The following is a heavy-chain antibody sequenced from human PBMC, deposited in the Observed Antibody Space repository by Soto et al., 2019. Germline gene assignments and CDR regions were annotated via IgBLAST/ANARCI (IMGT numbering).Heavy chain of an antibody. V-gene: IGHV1-18*01. Sequence: QVQLVQSGTDVKKPGASVKVSCKASGYTFTRYCIRWVRQAPGQGLEWMGWINTFNGATNYAQKCKDRTSKTPDTPSNIAYMELRSVRSDDKSVYYCTGLYSRGWPGSYSDYWGQGTLVTVSS. J-gene: IGHJ4*02. D-gene: IGHD6-19*01. CDR3: TGLYSRGWPGSYSDY. CDR1: GYTFTRYC. CDR2: INTFNGAT.